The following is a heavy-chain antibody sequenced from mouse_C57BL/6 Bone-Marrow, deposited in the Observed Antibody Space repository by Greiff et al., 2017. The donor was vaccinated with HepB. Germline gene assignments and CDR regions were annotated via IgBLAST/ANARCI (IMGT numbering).Heavy chain of an antibody. Sequence: EVKVVESGGGLVQSGRSLRLSCAPSGFTFSDFYMEWVRQAPGKGLEWIAASRNKANDYTTEYSASVKGRFIVSRETSQSILYLQMNALRAEDTAIYYCASDAYPYAMDYWGQGTSVTVSS. CDR1: GFTFSDFY. J-gene: IGHJ4*01. D-gene: IGHD5-5*01. CDR2: SRNKANDYTT. V-gene: IGHV7-1*01. CDR3: ASDAYPYAMDY.